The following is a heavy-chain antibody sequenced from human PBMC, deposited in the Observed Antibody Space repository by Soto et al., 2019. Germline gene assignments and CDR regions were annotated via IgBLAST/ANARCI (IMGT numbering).Heavy chain of an antibody. CDR1: GFTFSSYS. D-gene: IGHD6-13*01. CDR2: ISSSSSYI. Sequence: EVQLVESGGGLVKPGGSLRLSCAASGFTFSSYSMNWVRQAPRKGLEWVSSISSSSSYIYYADSVKGRFTISRDNAKNSLYLQMNSLRAEDTAVYYCARDRFEGYSPYYMDVWGKGTTVTVSS. V-gene: IGHV3-21*01. CDR3: ARDRFEGYSPYYMDV. J-gene: IGHJ6*03.